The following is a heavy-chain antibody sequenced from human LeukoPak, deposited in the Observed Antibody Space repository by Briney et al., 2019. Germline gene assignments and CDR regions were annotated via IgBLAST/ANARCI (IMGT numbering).Heavy chain of an antibody. CDR1: EFTFSSYS. Sequence: GGSLRLSCTASEFTFSSYSMNWVRQAPGKGLEWVSYISRSSSTIYYADSVTGRFTISRDNAKNSQYLQMNSLRDEDTAVYYCAISVGNSMGGDYWGQGTLVTVSS. J-gene: IGHJ4*02. V-gene: IGHV3-48*02. CDR3: AISVGNSMGGDY. D-gene: IGHD4-23*01. CDR2: ISRSSSTI.